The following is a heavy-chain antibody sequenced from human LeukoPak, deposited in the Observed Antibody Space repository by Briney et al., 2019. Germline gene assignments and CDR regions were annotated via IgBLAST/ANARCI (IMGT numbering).Heavy chain of an antibody. Sequence: ASVKVSCKASGGTFSSYAISWVRQAPGQGLEWMGRIIPIFGTANYAQKFQGRVTITTDESTSTAYMELSSLRSEDTAAYYCARDSPYYYGSGSLGYWGQGTLVTVSS. V-gene: IGHV1-69*05. CDR1: GGTFSSYA. CDR3: ARDSPYYYGSGSLGY. J-gene: IGHJ4*02. D-gene: IGHD3-10*01. CDR2: IIPIFGTA.